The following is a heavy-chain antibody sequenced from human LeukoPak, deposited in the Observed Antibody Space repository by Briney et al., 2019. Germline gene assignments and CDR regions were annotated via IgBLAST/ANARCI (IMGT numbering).Heavy chain of an antibody. CDR2: ISGGGGST. Sequence: PGGSLRLSCAASGFTFSSYAMSWVRQAPGKGLEWVSAISGGGGSTYYAESVQGRFTISRDNSKNTVYLQMNSLRAEDTAVYYCAREYSEYYRDTSGYFGSFDYWGQGTLVTVSS. CDR1: GFTFSSYA. J-gene: IGHJ4*02. CDR3: AREYSEYYRDTSGYFGSFDY. D-gene: IGHD3-22*01. V-gene: IGHV3-23*01.